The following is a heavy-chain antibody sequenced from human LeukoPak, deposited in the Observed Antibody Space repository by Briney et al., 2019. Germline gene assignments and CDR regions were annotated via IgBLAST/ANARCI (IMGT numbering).Heavy chain of an antibody. D-gene: IGHD1-26*01. CDR2: TYPGDSDT. CDR1: GYSFTSYW. J-gene: IGHJ4*02. CDR3: ARRAGEWEILDY. Sequence: GESLKISCKGSGYSFTSYWIGWVRQMPGKGLEWMGITYPGDSDTRYNPFFQGQVIISADKSISTAYLQWRSLKASDTAMYYCARRAGEWEILDYWGQGTPVTVSS. V-gene: IGHV5-51*01.